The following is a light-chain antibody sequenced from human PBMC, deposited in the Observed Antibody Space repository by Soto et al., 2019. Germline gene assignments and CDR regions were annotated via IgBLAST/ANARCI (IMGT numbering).Light chain of an antibody. CDR2: AAS. CDR1: QSISSY. V-gene: IGKV1-39*01. Sequence: DIQMTQSPSSLSASVGDRVTITFRASQSISSYLNWYQQKPGKAPXXLIYAASSLQSGVPSRFSGSGSGTDFTLTITSLQSEDFAVYYCQHYNTWPAFGLGTKVDIK. CDR3: QHYNTWPA. J-gene: IGKJ1*01.